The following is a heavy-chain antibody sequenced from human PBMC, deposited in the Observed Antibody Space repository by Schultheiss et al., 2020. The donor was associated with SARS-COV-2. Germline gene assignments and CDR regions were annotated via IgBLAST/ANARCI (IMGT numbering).Heavy chain of an antibody. CDR3: ARDNVPSSRGPPPYWYFDL. Sequence: SETLSLTCTVSGGSISSGSYYWSWIRQPPGKGLEWIGYIYYSGSTNYNPSLKSRVTISVDTSKNQFSLKLSSVNAADTAVYYCARDNVPSSRGPPPYWYFDLWGRGTLVTVSS. J-gene: IGHJ2*01. CDR2: IYYSGST. CDR1: GGSISSGSYY. V-gene: IGHV4-61*01. D-gene: IGHD3-16*01.